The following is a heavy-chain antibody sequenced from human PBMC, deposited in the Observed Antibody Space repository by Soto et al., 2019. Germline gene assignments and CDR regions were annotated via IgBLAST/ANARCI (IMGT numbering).Heavy chain of an antibody. V-gene: IGHV6-1*01. D-gene: IGHD3-10*01. J-gene: IGHJ6*02. CDR1: GDSVSSNSAA. CDR2: TYYRSKWYN. Sequence: QVQLQQSGPGLVKPSQTLSLTCAISGDSVSSNSAAWNWIRQSPSRGLEWLGRTYYRSKWYNDYXXSVKSRITINXXTXKXXFSLQLNSVTPEDTAVYYCARVRFVWPKDHYGMDVWGQGTTVTVSS. CDR3: ARVRFVWPKDHYGMDV.